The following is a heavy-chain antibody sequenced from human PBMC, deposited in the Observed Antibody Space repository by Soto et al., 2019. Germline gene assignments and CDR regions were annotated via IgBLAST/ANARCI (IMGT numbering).Heavy chain of an antibody. D-gene: IGHD6-13*01. CDR2: IIPIFGTT. Sequence: ASVKVSCKASGGTFSSYAVSWVRQAPGQGLEWMGGIIPIFGTTNYAQKFQGRVTITADESASTAYMDLSSLRSEDTAVYYCARVGIVAAGAYGALDIWGQGTMVTVSS. J-gene: IGHJ3*02. V-gene: IGHV1-69*13. CDR1: GGTFSSYA. CDR3: ARVGIVAAGAYGALDI.